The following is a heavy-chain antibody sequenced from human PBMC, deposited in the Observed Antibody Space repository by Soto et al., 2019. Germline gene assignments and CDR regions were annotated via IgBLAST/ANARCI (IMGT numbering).Heavy chain of an antibody. V-gene: IGHV5-51*01. Sequence: GESLKISCKGSGYSFTTYWLAWVRQMPGKGLEYMGIIFPGDSDTRYSPSFQGQVTISADKSISTAYLQWTSLKASDTAIYYCARARVSTPRLEDPFDIWGQGTMVTVSS. CDR1: GYSFTTYW. CDR3: ARARVSTPRLEDPFDI. D-gene: IGHD3-3*01. CDR2: IFPGDSDT. J-gene: IGHJ3*02.